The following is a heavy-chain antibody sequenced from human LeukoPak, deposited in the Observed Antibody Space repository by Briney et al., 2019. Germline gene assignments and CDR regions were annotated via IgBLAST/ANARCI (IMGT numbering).Heavy chain of an antibody. V-gene: IGHV4-4*02. CDR3: ASRRYYYDSSGLDY. D-gene: IGHD3-22*01. J-gene: IGHJ4*02. Sequence: SETLSLTCAVSGGSISSGNWWSWVRQPPGKGLEWIGEIYHSGSTNYNPSLKSRVTISVDKSKNQFSLKLSSVTAADTAVYYCASRRYYYDSSGLDYWGQGTLVTVSS. CDR2: IYHSGST. CDR1: GGSISSGNW.